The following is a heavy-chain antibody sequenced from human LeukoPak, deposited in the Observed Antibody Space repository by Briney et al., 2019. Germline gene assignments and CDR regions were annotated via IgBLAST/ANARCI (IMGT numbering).Heavy chain of an antibody. V-gene: IGHV4-38-2*01. CDR3: ARPSRSGSRDAFDI. CDR2: IYHSGST. J-gene: IGHJ3*02. D-gene: IGHD6-19*01. Sequence: SETLSLTCAVSGYSISSGYYWGWIRQPPGKGPEWIGSIYHSGSTYYNPSLKSRVTISVDTSKNQFSLKLTSVTAADTAVYYCARPSRSGSRDAFDIWGQGTMVTVSS. CDR1: GYSISSGYY.